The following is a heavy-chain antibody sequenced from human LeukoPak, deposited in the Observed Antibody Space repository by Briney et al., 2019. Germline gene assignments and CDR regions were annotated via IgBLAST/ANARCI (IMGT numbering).Heavy chain of an antibody. D-gene: IGHD6-25*01. J-gene: IGHJ4*02. V-gene: IGHV3-74*01. Sequence: GGSLRVSCAASGFTFSSYWMHWVRQAPGKGLVCVSRINSDGSSTSYADSVKGRFTISRDNAKNTLYLQMNSLRAEDTAVYYCARDLQRPFDYWGQGTLVTVSS. CDR1: GFTFSSYW. CDR3: ARDLQRPFDY. CDR2: INSDGSST.